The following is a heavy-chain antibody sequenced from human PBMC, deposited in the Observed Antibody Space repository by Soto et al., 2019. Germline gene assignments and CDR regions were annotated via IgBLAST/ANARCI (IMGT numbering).Heavy chain of an antibody. D-gene: IGHD5-12*01. CDR2: IIPIFGTA. J-gene: IGHJ6*02. CDR3: ARAPWRDSGSDPYYYYGMDV. Sequence: QVQLVQSGAEVKKPGSSVKVSCKASGGTFSSYAISWVRQAPGQGLEWMGGIIPIFGTANYAQKFQGRVTITADESTSTASMELSSLRSEDTAVYYCARAPWRDSGSDPYYYYGMDVWGQGTTVTVSS. V-gene: IGHV1-69*12. CDR1: GGTFSSYA.